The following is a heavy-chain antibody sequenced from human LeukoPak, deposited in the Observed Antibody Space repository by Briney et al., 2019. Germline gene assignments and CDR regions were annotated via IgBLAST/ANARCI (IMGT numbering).Heavy chain of an antibody. CDR1: GFTFSSYA. D-gene: IGHD2-21*02. V-gene: IGHV3-23*01. Sequence: GGSLRLSCAASGFTFSSYAMSWVRQATGKGLEWVSAISGSGGSTYYADSVKGRFTISRDNSKNTLYLQMNSLRAEDTAVYYCAKDKMVTAMNGHYYYYYGMDVWGQGTTVTVSS. CDR2: ISGSGGST. CDR3: AKDKMVTAMNGHYYYYYGMDV. J-gene: IGHJ6*02.